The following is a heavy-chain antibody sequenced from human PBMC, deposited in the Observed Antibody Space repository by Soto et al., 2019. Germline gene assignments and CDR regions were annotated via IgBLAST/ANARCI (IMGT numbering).Heavy chain of an antibody. D-gene: IGHD6-13*01. Sequence: SQTLSLTCAISGDSVSSNSAAWNWIRQSPSRGLEWLGRTYYRSKWYNDYAVSVKSRITINPDTSKNQFSLQLNSVTPEDTAVYYCARAGTLPLGQQLGYYFDYWGQGTLVTVSS. V-gene: IGHV6-1*01. J-gene: IGHJ4*02. CDR3: ARAGTLPLGQQLGYYFDY. CDR2: TYYRSKWYN. CDR1: GDSVSSNSAA.